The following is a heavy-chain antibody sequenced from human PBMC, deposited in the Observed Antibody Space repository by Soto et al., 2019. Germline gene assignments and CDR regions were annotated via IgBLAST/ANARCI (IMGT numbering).Heavy chain of an antibody. J-gene: IGHJ4*02. CDR1: GGSFSGYY. D-gene: IGHD2-15*01. V-gene: IGHV4-34*01. CDR2: INHSGST. Sequence: QVQLQQWGAGLLKPSETLSLTCAVYGGSFSGYYWSWIRQPPGKGLEWIGEINHSGSTNYTPSLRRRVPKPVDTSKNQSSLKLSSVTAADTAVYYCARTGYCSGGSCYSRRRSFDSWGQGTLVTVSS. CDR3: ARTGYCSGGSCYSRRRSFDS.